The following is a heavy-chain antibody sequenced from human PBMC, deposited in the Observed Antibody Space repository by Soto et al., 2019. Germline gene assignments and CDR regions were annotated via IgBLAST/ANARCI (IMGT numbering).Heavy chain of an antibody. CDR2: FWYDASDK. CDR3: AKDIRGRPPYYFDY. V-gene: IGHV3-33*06. D-gene: IGHD1-20*01. CDR1: GLTFTSYS. Sequence: QVQVVESGGGVVPPGESLRLSCVVSGLTFTSYSMHWVRQAPGKGLEWVATFWYDASDKTYADSVEGRFTISRNPARGTLFLQLDSLRVEDTAMYYCAKDIRGRPPYYFDYWGQGTLVTVSS. J-gene: IGHJ4*02.